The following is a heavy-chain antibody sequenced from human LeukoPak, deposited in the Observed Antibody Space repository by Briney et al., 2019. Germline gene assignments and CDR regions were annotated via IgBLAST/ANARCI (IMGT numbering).Heavy chain of an antibody. D-gene: IGHD6-13*01. CDR1: GYTFTGYY. CDR3: ARVRGRYSSSWYYFDY. V-gene: IGHV1-2*02. CDR2: INPNSGGT. Sequence: APVKVSCKASGYTFTGYYMHWVRQAPGQGLEWMGWINPNSGGTNYAQKFQGRVTMTRDTSISTAYMELSRLRSDDTAVYYCARVRGRYSSSWYYFDYWGQGTLVTVSS. J-gene: IGHJ4*02.